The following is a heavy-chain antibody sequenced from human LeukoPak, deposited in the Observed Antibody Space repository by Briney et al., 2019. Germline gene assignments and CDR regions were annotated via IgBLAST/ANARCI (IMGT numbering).Heavy chain of an antibody. CDR2: IYYSGST. D-gene: IGHD3-9*01. V-gene: IGHV4-39*07. Sequence: SETLSLTCTVSGGSISSSSYYWGWIRQPPGKGLEWIGSIYYSGSTYYNPSLKSRVTISADTSKNQFSLKLSSVTAADTAVYYCARAPYDILTGLYYYMDVWGKGTTVTVSS. CDR1: GGSISSSSYY. J-gene: IGHJ6*03. CDR3: ARAPYDILTGLYYYMDV.